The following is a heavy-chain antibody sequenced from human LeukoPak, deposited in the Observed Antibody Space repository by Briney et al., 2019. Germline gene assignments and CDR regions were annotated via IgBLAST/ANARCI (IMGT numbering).Heavy chain of an antibody. CDR2: ISAYNGNT. CDR1: GYTFTSYG. Sequence: ASVKVSCKASGYTFTSYGISWVRQAPGQGLEWMGWISAYNGNTNYAQTLQGRVTMTTDTSTSTAYMELRSLRSDDTAVYYCARVAVDIVVVPAAHDYWGQGTLVTVSS. V-gene: IGHV1-18*04. CDR3: ARVAVDIVVVPAAHDY. J-gene: IGHJ4*02. D-gene: IGHD2-2*03.